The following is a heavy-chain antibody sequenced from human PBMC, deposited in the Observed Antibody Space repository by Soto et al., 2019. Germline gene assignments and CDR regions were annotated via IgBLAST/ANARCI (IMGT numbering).Heavy chain of an antibody. D-gene: IGHD4-17*01. J-gene: IGHJ4*02. V-gene: IGHV4-59*01. CDR3: ARSPPSTLHYGEYWGYCDF. CDR1: GGSISGYY. Sequence: PSETLSLTCTVSGGSISGYYWGWIRQSPEKGLEWIGNIDYSGSTNYNPSLKSRVTISVDTSRNHFSLMLTPVTAADTAVYYCARSPPSTLHYGEYWGYCDFWGQGSLVTVSS. CDR2: IDYSGST.